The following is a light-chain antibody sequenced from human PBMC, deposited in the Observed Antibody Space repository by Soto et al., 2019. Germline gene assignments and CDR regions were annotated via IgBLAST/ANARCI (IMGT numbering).Light chain of an antibody. Sequence: DIQLTQSPSFLSASVGDRVTITCRASQGISSYLAWYQQKPGKAPKLLISTASTLQSGVPSRFSGSGSGTEFTLTINSLQPDDFATYYCQQYDTYWTFGQGTKVDIK. V-gene: IGKV1-9*01. J-gene: IGKJ1*01. CDR1: QGISSY. CDR2: TAS. CDR3: QQYDTYWT.